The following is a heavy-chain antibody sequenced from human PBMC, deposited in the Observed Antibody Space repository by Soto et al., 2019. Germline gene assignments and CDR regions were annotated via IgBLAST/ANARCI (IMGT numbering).Heavy chain of an antibody. D-gene: IGHD6-6*01. J-gene: IGHJ6*02. Sequence: GGSLRLSCAASGFTFSSYAMHWVRQAPGKGLERVAVISYDGSNKYYADSVKGRFTIYRDNSKNTLYLQMNSLRAEDTAVYYCAKSSIAARPSYYYYGMDVWGQGTTVTVSS. CDR2: ISYDGSNK. CDR1: GFTFSSYA. CDR3: AKSSIAARPSYYYYGMDV. V-gene: IGHV3-30-3*01.